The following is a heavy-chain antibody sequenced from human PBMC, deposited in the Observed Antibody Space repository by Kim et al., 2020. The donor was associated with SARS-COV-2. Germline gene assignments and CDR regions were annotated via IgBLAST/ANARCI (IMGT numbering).Heavy chain of an antibody. V-gene: IGHV1-69*13. CDR1: GGTFSSYA. CDR2: IIPIFGTA. D-gene: IGHD1-1*01. Sequence: SVKVSCKASGGTFSSYAISWVRQAPGQGLEWMGGIIPIFGTANYAQKFQGRVTITADESTSTAYMELSSLRSEDTAVYYCARGRPTGTVVGNWFDPWGQGTLVTVSS. J-gene: IGHJ5*02. CDR3: ARGRPTGTVVGNWFDP.